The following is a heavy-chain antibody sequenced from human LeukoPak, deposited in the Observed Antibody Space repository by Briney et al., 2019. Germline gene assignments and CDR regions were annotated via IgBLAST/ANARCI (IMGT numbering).Heavy chain of an antibody. V-gene: IGHV1-24*01. CDR3: ATALHVS. CDR2: FDPEDGET. J-gene: IGHJ5*02. Sequence: GASVKVSCKASGYTFTSYGISWVRQAPGKGLEWMGGFDPEDGETIYAQKFQGRVTMTEDTSTDTAYMELSSLRSEDTAVYYCATALHVSWGQGTLVTVSS. CDR1: GYTFTSYG.